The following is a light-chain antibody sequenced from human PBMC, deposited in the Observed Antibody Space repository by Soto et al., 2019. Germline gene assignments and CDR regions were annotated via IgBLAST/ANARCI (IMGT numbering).Light chain of an antibody. CDR2: DAS. J-gene: IGKJ4*01. V-gene: IGKV3-11*01. CDR1: QSVSSY. CDR3: QQRSSSLT. Sequence: EIVLTQSPATLSLSPGERATLSCRASQSVSSYLAWYQQKPGQAPRLLIYDASNRATGIPARFSGGGSGTDFTLTISSLEPEDFAVYYCQQRSSSLTFGGGTKVEIK.